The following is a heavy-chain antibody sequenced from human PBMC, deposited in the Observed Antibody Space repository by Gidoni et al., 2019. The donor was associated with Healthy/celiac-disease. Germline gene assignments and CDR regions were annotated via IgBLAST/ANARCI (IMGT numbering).Heavy chain of an antibody. V-gene: IGHV1-69*01. CDR1: GGTFSSYA. Sequence: QVQLVQSGAEVKKPGSSVKVSCKASGGTFSSYALSWGRQAPGQGLEWMGGIIPIFGTANYAQKFQGRVTITADESTSTAYMELSSLRSEDTAVYYCASSYCGGDCYSWPHFRWYYYGMDVWGQGTTVTVSS. D-gene: IGHD2-21*02. J-gene: IGHJ6*02. CDR2: IIPIFGTA. CDR3: ASSYCGGDCYSWPHFRWYYYGMDV.